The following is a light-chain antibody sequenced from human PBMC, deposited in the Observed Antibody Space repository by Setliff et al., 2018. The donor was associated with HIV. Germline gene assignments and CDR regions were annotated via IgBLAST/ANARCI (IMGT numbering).Light chain of an antibody. CDR2: EDN. CDR1: SGSIASNY. J-gene: IGLJ2*01. V-gene: IGLV6-57*01. Sequence: NFMLTQPHSVSESPGKTVTISCTRSSGSIASNYVQWYQQRPGSSPTPVIYEDNQRPSEVPDRFSGSIDISSNSASLTISGLKTEDEADYYCQSYDSNNHVVFGGGTKVTV. CDR3: QSYDSNNHVV.